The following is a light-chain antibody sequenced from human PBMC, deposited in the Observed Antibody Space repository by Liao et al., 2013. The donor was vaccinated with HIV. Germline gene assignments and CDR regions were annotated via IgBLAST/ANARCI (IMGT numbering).Light chain of an antibody. CDR3: QTWDSTSYV. CDR1: NLGSKY. V-gene: IGLV3-1*01. Sequence: SYELTQPPSLSVSPGQTADITCSGDNLGSKYVTWFQQRPGQSPVVVIYQDVKRPSGIPERFSGSTSGNTATLTISGTQAIDEADYYCQTWDSTSYVFGTGTKVIVL. CDR2: QDV. J-gene: IGLJ1*01.